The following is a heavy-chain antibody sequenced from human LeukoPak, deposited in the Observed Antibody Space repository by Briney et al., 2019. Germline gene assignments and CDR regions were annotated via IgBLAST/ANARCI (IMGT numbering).Heavy chain of an antibody. V-gene: IGHV3-48*03. CDR1: GFTFSSYE. J-gene: IGHJ6*03. CDR3: AREEWFGEFFHYYMDV. Sequence: PGGSLRLSCAASGFTFSSYEMNWVRQAPGKGLEWVSYISSSGSTIYYADSVKGRFTISRDNAKNSLYLQMNSLRAEDTAVYYCAREEWFGEFFHYYMDVWGKGTTVTVSS. CDR2: ISSSGSTI. D-gene: IGHD3-10*01.